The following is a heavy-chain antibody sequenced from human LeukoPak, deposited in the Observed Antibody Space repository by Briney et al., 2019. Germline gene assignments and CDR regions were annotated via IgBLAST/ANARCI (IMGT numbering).Heavy chain of an antibody. D-gene: IGHD3-10*01. Sequence: GGSLRLSCAASGFTFSSYGMSWVRQAPGKGLEWVSAISGSGGSTYYADSVKGRFTISRDNSKNTLYLQMNSLRAEDTAVYYCASLGSGSYYGSIDYWGQGTLVTVSS. CDR1: GFTFSSYG. CDR3: ASLGSGSYYGSIDY. CDR2: ISGSGGST. V-gene: IGHV3-23*01. J-gene: IGHJ4*02.